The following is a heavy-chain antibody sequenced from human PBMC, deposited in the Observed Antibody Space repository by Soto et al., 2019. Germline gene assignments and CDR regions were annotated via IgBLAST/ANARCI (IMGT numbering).Heavy chain of an antibody. V-gene: IGHV3-30-3*01. D-gene: IGHD1-26*01. J-gene: IGHJ6*02. Sequence: GGSLRLSCAASGFTFSSYAMHWVRQAPGKGLEWVAVISYDGSNKYYADSVKGRFTISRDNSKNTLYLQMNSLRAEDMAVYYCARVRETLGANPESNYYYYGMDVWGQGTTVIVSS. CDR1: GFTFSSYA. CDR2: ISYDGSNK. CDR3: ARVRETLGANPESNYYYYGMDV.